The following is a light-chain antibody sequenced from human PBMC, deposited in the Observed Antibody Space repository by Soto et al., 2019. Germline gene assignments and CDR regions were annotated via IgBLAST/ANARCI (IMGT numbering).Light chain of an antibody. CDR3: QQYGSSPLT. Sequence: EIVLTQSPGTLSLSPGERATLSCRASQSVSNSYVAWYQHKPGQAPRLLIFGASSRATGIPVRFSGSGSGTDFTLTISRLEPEDFAVFYCQQYGSSPLTFGQGTKVEIK. CDR2: GAS. V-gene: IGKV3-20*01. J-gene: IGKJ1*01. CDR1: QSVSNSY.